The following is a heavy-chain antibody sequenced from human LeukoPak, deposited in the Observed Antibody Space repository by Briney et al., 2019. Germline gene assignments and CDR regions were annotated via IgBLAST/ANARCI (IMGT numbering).Heavy chain of an antibody. CDR1: GFTFNNYA. J-gene: IGHJ5*02. CDR3: AKLDADIVVVPAASDP. Sequence: PGGSLRLSCVASGFTFNNYAMSWVRQAPGKGLEWVSAISGSGGSTYYADSVKGRFTISRDNSKNTLHLQMNSLRAEDTAVYYCAKLDADIVVVPAASDPWGQGTLVTVSS. CDR2: ISGSGGST. V-gene: IGHV3-23*01. D-gene: IGHD2-2*01.